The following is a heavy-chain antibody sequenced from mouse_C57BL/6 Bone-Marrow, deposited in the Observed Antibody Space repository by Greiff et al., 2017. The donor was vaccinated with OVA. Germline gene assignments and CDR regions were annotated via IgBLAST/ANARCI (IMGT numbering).Heavy chain of an antibody. CDR1: GFTFSSYG. CDR2: ISSGGSYT. V-gene: IGHV5-6*02. Sequence: EVKVVESGGDLVKPGGSLKLSCAASGFTFSSYGMSWVRQTPDKRLEWVATISSGGSYTYYPDSVKGRFTISRDNAKNTLYLQMSSLKSEDTAMYYCARRGYYGSSYEGDLDYWGQGTTLTVSS. J-gene: IGHJ2*01. CDR3: ARRGYYGSSYEGDLDY. D-gene: IGHD1-1*01.